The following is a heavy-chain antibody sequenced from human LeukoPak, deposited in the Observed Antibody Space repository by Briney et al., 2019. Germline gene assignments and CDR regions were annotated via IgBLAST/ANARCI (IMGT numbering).Heavy chain of an antibody. Sequence: PGGSPRLSCAASGFTFSGYAMNWVRQAPGKGLEWVSAISGSGGSTYYADSVKGRFTISRDNSKNTLYLQMNSLRAEDTAVYFCAAGDNDSWSGYYGAPDFWGQGTLVTVSS. J-gene: IGHJ4*02. CDR2: ISGSGGST. D-gene: IGHD3-3*01. CDR3: AAGDNDSWSGYYGAPDF. CDR1: GFTFSGYA. V-gene: IGHV3-23*01.